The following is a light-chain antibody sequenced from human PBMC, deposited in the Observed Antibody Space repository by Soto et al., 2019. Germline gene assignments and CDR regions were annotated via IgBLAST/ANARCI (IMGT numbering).Light chain of an antibody. CDR1: SSNIGSNT. V-gene: IGLV1-44*01. CDR2: SND. Sequence: QSVLTQPPSASGTPGQRVTISCSGSSSNIGSNTVNWYQQLPGTAPKLLISSNDQRPSGVPDRFSGSKSGTSASLAISGLQSDDESDSYCAAWDDSLHAVVFGGGTKLTVL. CDR3: AAWDDSLHAVV. J-gene: IGLJ2*01.